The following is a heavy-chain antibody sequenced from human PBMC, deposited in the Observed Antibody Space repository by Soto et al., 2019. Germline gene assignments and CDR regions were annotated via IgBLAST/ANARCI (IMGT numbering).Heavy chain of an antibody. V-gene: IGHV1-58*01. CDR3: AADLYDSCDIKDLGVY. CDR2: IVVGSDYT. CDR1: GFTFSNSA. Sequence: GASVKVSCKASGFTFSNSAVQWVRQARGQRLEWIGWIVVGSDYTNYAQKFQERVTITRDMSTTTAYMELSSLSSEDTAVDYLAADLYDSCDIKDLGVYWGQGTPVTVSS. D-gene: IGHD3-22*01. J-gene: IGHJ4*02.